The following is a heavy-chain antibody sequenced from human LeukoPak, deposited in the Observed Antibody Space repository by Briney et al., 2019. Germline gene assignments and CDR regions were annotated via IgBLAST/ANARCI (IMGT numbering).Heavy chain of an antibody. V-gene: IGHV3-66*02. CDR3: ARDQSGFLEWPL. CDR2: IYSGGST. J-gene: IGHJ4*02. CDR1: GFTVSSNY. Sequence: RPGGSLRLSCAASGFTVSSNYMNWVRQAPGKGLEWVSVIYSGGSTYYADSVKGRFTISRDNSKNTLYLQMNSLRAEDTAVYYCARDQSGFLEWPLWGQGTLVTVSS. D-gene: IGHD3-3*01.